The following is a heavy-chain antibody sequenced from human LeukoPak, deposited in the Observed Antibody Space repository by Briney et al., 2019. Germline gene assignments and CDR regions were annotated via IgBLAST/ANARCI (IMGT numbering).Heavy chain of an antibody. Sequence: GGSLRLSCSASGYTFSNYWMSWVRQAPGKGLEYVANIKQDGSETYYVDSVKGRFTISGDNAKNSLYLQMNSLRVEDTAVYYCARDQGILFFDSWGQGTLVTVSS. CDR1: GYTFSNYW. V-gene: IGHV3-7*01. D-gene: IGHD2-21*01. CDR3: ARDQGILFFDS. J-gene: IGHJ4*02. CDR2: IKQDGSET.